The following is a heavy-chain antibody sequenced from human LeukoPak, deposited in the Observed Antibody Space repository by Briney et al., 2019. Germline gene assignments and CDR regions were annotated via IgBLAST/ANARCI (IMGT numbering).Heavy chain of an antibody. CDR1: GGSISSGGYY. D-gene: IGHD6-19*01. CDR3: ARAPRGSGWFLDY. V-gene: IGHV4-31*03. CDR2: IYYSGST. Sequence: SETPSLTCTVSGGSISSGGYYWSWIRQHPGKGLEWIGYIYYSGSTYYNPSLKSRVTISVDTSKNQFSLKLSSVTAADTAVYYCARAPRGSGWFLDYWGQGTLVTVSS. J-gene: IGHJ4*02.